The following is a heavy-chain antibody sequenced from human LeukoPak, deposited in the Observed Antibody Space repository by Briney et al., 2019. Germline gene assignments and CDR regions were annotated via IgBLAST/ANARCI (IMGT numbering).Heavy chain of an antibody. J-gene: IGHJ4*02. CDR2: IHIGNST. CDR1: GFTVSSND. CDR3: ARVRSFNSAYSYFDY. D-gene: IGHD1-26*01. V-gene: IGHV3-66*01. Sequence: GGSLRLSCAASGFTVSSNDMNWVRQAPGKGLEWVSIIHIGNSTYYADSVKGRFTISRDNSKNTLYLQMNSLRAEDTAVYYCARVRSFNSAYSYFDYWGQGTLVTVSS.